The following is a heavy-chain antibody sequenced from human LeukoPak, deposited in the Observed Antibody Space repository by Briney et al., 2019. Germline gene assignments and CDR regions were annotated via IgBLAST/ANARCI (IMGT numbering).Heavy chain of an antibody. CDR2: IYHSGST. CDR1: GYSISSGYY. CDR3: ARDLIGYHKFDY. V-gene: IGHV4-38-2*02. D-gene: IGHD2-2*01. J-gene: IGHJ4*02. Sequence: SETLSLTCTVSGYSISSGYYWGWIRQPPVKGLEWIGSIYHSGSTYYNPSLKSRVTISVDTSKNQFSLELSSVTAADTAVYYCARDLIGYHKFDYWGQGTLVTVSS.